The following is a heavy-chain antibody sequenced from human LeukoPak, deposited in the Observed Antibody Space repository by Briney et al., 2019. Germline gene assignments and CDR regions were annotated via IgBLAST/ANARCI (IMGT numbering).Heavy chain of an antibody. CDR3: AEVPLIIAVAAHFDY. CDR1: GFSINSGAFF. CDR2: IYYNGST. V-gene: IGHV4-31*03. Sequence: SQTLSLTCTVSGFSINSGAFFWSWIRQHPGKDLEWIGYIYYNGSTYYNPSLNSRVTISVDTSENQFSLRLSSVTAADTAVYYCAEVPLIIAVAAHFDYWGQGTLVTVSS. D-gene: IGHD6-19*01. J-gene: IGHJ4*02.